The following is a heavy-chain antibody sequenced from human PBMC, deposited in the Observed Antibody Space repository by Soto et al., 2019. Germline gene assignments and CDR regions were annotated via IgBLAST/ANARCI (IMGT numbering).Heavy chain of an antibody. Sequence: QVQLVQSGAEVKKPGASVKVSCKASGYTFTSYGISWVRQAPGQGLEWMGWISAYNGNTNYAQKLQGRVTMTTDTXTNXAYMELRSLRSDDTAVYYCARVRDYYDSSGYYVDYWGQGTLVTVSS. CDR3: ARVRDYYDSSGYYVDY. D-gene: IGHD3-22*01. V-gene: IGHV1-18*01. CDR1: GYTFTSYG. J-gene: IGHJ4*02. CDR2: ISAYNGNT.